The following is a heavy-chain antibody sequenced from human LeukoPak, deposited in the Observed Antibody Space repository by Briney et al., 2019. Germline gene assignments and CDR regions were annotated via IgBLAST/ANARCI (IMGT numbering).Heavy chain of an antibody. CDR2: IYSGGST. V-gene: IGHV3-66*01. CDR3: ARDRAAGYADAFDI. D-gene: IGHD6-25*01. J-gene: IGHJ3*02. Sequence: GGSLRLSCEASGFTFHDHAMHWVRQAPGKGLEWVSVIYSGGSTYYADSVKGRFTISRDNSKNTLYLQMNSLRAEDTAVYYCARDRAAGYADAFDIWGQGTMVTVSS. CDR1: GFTFHDHA.